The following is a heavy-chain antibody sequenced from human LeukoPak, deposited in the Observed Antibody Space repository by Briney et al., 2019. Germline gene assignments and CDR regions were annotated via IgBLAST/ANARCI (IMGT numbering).Heavy chain of an antibody. V-gene: IGHV3-20*04. D-gene: IGHD6-19*01. CDR2: VNWNGGST. Sequence: GGSLRLSCAASGFTFDDYGMSWVRQAPGKGLEWGSGVNWNGGSTGYAESVKGRFTISRDNAKNSLYLQMTSLRAEDTALYYCARPPTPYSSGWADYYYYMDVWGKGTTVTVSS. CDR3: ARPPTPYSSGWADYYYYMDV. CDR1: GFTFDDYG. J-gene: IGHJ6*03.